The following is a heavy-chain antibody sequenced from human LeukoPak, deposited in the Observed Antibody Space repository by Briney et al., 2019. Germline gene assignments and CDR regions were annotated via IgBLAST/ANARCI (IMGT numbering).Heavy chain of an antibody. CDR2: IYSGGST. CDR3: AREGGYYDSSGYYPLGY. CDR1: GFTVSSNY. J-gene: IGHJ4*02. Sequence: AGGSLRLSCAASGFTVSSNYMSWVRQAPGKGLEWVSVIYSGGSTYYADSVKGRFTISRDNSKNTLYLQMNSLRAEDTAVYYCAREGGYYDSSGYYPLGYWGQRTLVTVSS. D-gene: IGHD3-22*01. V-gene: IGHV3-53*01.